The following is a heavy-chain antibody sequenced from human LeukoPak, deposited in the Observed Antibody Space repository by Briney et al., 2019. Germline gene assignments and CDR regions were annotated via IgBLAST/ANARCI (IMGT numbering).Heavy chain of an antibody. CDR1: GFSLSTSGMR. CDR2: IDWDDDK. CDR3: ARRMDSSGHYYFDY. D-gene: IGHD6-19*01. J-gene: IGHJ4*02. Sequence: SGPTLVNPTQTLTLTCTFSGFSLSTSGMRVSWIRQPTGKALEWLARIDWDDDKFYSTSLKTRLTISKDTSKNQVVLTMTNMDPVDTATYYCARRMDSSGHYYFDYWGQGTLVTVSS. V-gene: IGHV2-70*04.